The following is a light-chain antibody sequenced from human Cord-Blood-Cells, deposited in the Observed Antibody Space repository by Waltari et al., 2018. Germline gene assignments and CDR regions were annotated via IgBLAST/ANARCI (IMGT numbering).Light chain of an antibody. CDR2: DVS. J-gene: IGLJ2*01. V-gene: IGLV2-14*03. Sequence: QSALTQPASVSGSPGPSITISCTGTSSHVAGYNYLSLYQPHPGKAPKLMIYDVSNRPSGVSNRFSGSKSGNTASLTISGLQAEDEADYYCSSYTSSSTLVVFGGGTKLTVL. CDR1: SSHVAGYNY. CDR3: SSYTSSSTLVV.